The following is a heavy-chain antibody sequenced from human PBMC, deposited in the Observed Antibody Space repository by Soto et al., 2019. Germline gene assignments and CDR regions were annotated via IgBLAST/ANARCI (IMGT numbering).Heavy chain of an antibody. CDR3: ARGDATKIVVTTYYAMDV. V-gene: IGHV1-69*12. J-gene: IGHJ6*02. Sequence: QVQLVQSGAEVKKPGSSVKVSCKASGGSLSNYGISWVRQAPGQGLEWMGAIIPVFGTPNYAQKFQDRVTITADEYTTTGYMEVRSLTSEDTAVYYCARGDATKIVVTTYYAMDVWGQGTTVTVSS. D-gene: IGHD3-22*01. CDR2: IIPVFGTP. CDR1: GGSLSNYG.